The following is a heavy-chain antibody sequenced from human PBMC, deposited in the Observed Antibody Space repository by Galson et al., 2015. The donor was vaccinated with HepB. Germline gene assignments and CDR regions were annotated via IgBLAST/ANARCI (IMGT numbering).Heavy chain of an antibody. V-gene: IGHV3-23*01. Sequence: SLRLSCAVSGFTFSSYAMRWVRQAPGKGLEWVSVISGSGGSTYYADSVKGRFTISRDNSENTLYLQLNSLPAEDTAVYYCATGTLALSGPSLYWGQGTLVIVSS. D-gene: IGHD2-15*01. J-gene: IGHJ4*02. CDR2: ISGSGGST. CDR1: GFTFSSYA. CDR3: ATGTLALSGPSLY.